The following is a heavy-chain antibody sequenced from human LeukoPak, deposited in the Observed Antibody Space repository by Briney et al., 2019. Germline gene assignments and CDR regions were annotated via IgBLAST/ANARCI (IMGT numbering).Heavy chain of an antibody. J-gene: IGHJ6*03. V-gene: IGHV3-48*03. Sequence: GGSLRLSCAASGFTFSSYEMNWVRQAPGKGLEWVSYISSSGSTIYYADSVKGRFTISRDNAKNSLYLQMNSLRAEDTAVYYCARDDYGYDYYYYMDVWGKGTTVTVSS. CDR1: GFTFSSYE. CDR3: ARDDYGYDYYYYMDV. CDR2: ISSSGSTI. D-gene: IGHD4-17*01.